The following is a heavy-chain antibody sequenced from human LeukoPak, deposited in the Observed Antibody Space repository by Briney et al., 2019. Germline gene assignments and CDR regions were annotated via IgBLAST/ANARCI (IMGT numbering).Heavy chain of an antibody. D-gene: IGHD1-26*01. CDR2: ISGSSGTI. CDR1: GFTFSSYA. CDR3: ARVMGAPDDAFDI. J-gene: IGHJ3*02. Sequence: PGGSLRLSCAASGFTFSSYARNWVRQAPGKGLEWVSYISGSSGTIYYADSVKGRFTISRDNAKNSLYLQMNSLRAEDTAVYYCARVMGAPDDAFDIWRQGAMVTVSS. V-gene: IGHV3-48*04.